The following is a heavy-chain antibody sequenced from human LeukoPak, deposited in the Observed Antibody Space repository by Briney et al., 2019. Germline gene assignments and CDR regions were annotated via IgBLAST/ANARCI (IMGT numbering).Heavy chain of an antibody. J-gene: IGHJ4*02. CDR1: GYSFTSYW. CDR2: IYPGDSDT. V-gene: IGHV5-51*01. D-gene: IGHD3-22*01. CDR3: ARPILYYEFDY. Sequence: NLGESLKISCKGSGYSFTSYWIGWVRLMPGKGREWMGIIYPGDSDTRYSPSFQGQVTISADKSISTAYLQWSSLKASDTAMYYCARPILYYEFDYWGQGTLVTVSS.